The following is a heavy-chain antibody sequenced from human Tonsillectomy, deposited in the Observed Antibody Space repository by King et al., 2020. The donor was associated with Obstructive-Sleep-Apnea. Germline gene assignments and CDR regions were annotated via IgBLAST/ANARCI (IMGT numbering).Heavy chain of an antibody. Sequence: LKESGGGLVQPGASLRLSCAASGFTFSSSGMSWVRQAPGKGLEWVSTISGSSGNTYYADSVKGRFTISRDNSKNTLYLQMDSLRAEDTAVYYCAKDESGYTRFQDYWGQGTLVTVSS. CDR3: AKDESGYTRFQDY. D-gene: IGHD6-13*01. CDR2: ISGSSGNT. V-gene: IGHV3-23*01. J-gene: IGHJ4*02. CDR1: GFTFSSSG.